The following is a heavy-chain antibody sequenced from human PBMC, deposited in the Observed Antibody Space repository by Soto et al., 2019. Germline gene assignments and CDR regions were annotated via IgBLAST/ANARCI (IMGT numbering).Heavy chain of an antibody. V-gene: IGHV3-30*18. CDR3: AKEGGLSGSYYISSSYYFDY. CDR2: ISYDGSNT. D-gene: IGHD1-26*01. CDR1: GFTFSSYG. J-gene: IGHJ4*02. Sequence: QVQLVESGGGVVQPGRSLRLSCAASGFTFSSYGMHWVRQAPGKGLEWVASISYDGSNTYYADSVKGRFTISGDNSKNTLYLQMNSLRAEDTSVYYCAKEGGLSGSYYISSSYYFDYWGQGTVVTVSS.